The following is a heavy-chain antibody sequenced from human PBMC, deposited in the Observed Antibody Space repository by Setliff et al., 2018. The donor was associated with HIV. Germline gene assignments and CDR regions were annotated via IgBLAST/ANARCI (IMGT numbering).Heavy chain of an antibody. J-gene: IGHJ6*03. D-gene: IGHD6-13*01. CDR2: IHTSDTT. V-gene: IGHV4-4*07. Sequence: SETLSLTCTVFGVSTSIHYWVWIRQPAGRGLEWIGRIHTSDTTRYNPSLQSRVAMSVDTSKNQSSLKLTSVSAADTAVYYCARGVAAAGMLMDVWGKGTTVTVSS. CDR1: GVSTSIHY. CDR3: ARGVAAAGMLMDV.